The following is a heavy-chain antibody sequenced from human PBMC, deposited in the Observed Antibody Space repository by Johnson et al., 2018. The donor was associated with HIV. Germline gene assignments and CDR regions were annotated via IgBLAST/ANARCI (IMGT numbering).Heavy chain of an antibody. D-gene: IGHD6-13*01. V-gene: IGHV3-11*04. CDR2: ISSSGSTI. CDR1: GFTFDDYG. J-gene: IGHJ3*02. Sequence: QMQLVESGGSVVRPGGSLRLSCAASGFTFDDYGMSWVRQVPGKGLEWVSYISSSGSTIYYADSVKGRFTISRDNATNSLYLQMNSLRAEDTAVYYCARDFRAAAGNDAFDIWGQGTMVTVSS. CDR3: ARDFRAAAGNDAFDI.